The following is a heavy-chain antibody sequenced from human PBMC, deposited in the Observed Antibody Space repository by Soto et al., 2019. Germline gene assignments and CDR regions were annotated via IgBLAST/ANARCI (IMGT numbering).Heavy chain of an antibody. CDR3: ARDSRFLEWLPDYYYYGMDV. V-gene: IGHV1-69*13. CDR1: GGTFSSYA. D-gene: IGHD3-3*01. CDR2: IIPIFGTA. J-gene: IGHJ6*02. Sequence: SVKVSCKASGGTFSSYAISWVRQAPGQGLEWMGGIIPIFGTANYAQKFQGRVTITADESTSTAYMELSSLRSEDTAVYYCARDSRFLEWLPDYYYYGMDVWGQGTTVTVSS.